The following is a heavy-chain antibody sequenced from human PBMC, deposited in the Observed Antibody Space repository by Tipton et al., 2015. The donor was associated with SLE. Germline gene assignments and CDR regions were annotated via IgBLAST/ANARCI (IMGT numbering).Heavy chain of an antibody. D-gene: IGHD1-26*01. J-gene: IGHJ3*02. CDR2: IHSSGST. Sequence: TLSLTCTASGGSISSYYWSWIRQPPGKGLEWIGYIHSSGSTNYNPSLKSRVTRSVDTSKNQFSLKVISVTAADTAVYYCARLSGDAFDIWGQGTMVTVSS. CDR3: ARLSGDAFDI. CDR1: GGSISSYY. V-gene: IGHV4-4*09.